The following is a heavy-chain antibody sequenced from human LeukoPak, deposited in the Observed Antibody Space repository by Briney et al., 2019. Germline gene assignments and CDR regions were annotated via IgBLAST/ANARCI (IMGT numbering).Heavy chain of an antibody. CDR2: ISGSGGST. D-gene: IGHD3-16*01. Sequence: GGSLRLSCAASGFTFSSYAMSWVRQAPGKGLEWVSAISGSGGSTYYADSVKGRFTISRDNSKNTLYLQMNSLRAEDTAVYYCAKDRNDYVWGQNWFDPWGQGTLVTVSS. CDR3: AKDRNDYVWGQNWFDP. CDR1: GFTFSSYA. V-gene: IGHV3-23*01. J-gene: IGHJ5*02.